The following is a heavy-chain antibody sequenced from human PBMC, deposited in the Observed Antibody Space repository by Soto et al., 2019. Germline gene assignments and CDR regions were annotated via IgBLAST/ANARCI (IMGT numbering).Heavy chain of an antibody. Sequence: PSETLSLTCTVSGGSISSGDYYWSWIRQPPGKGLEWIGYIYYSGSTYYNPSLKSRVTISVDTSKNQFSLKLSSVTAADTAVYYCVRDPSSPQYYYYGMDVWGQGSTVTVSS. CDR3: VRDPSSPQYYYYGMDV. CDR2: IYYSGST. J-gene: IGHJ6*02. V-gene: IGHV4-30-4*01. CDR1: GGSISSGDYY.